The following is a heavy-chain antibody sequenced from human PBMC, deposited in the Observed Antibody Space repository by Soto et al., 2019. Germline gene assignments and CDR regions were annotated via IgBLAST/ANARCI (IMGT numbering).Heavy chain of an antibody. CDR2: IYYSGSI. J-gene: IGHJ4*02. CDR1: GGTISTSDYY. CDR3: ARDRSGWYYFDY. D-gene: IGHD6-19*01. Sequence: QVQLQESGPGLVKPSQTLSLTCTVSGGTISTSDYYWSWIRQHPGKGLEWIGYIYYSGSIYYSPSLKRRVTISVDTSKNQFSLKLSSVTAADTAVYYCARDRSGWYYFDYWGQGTLVTVSS. V-gene: IGHV4-31*03.